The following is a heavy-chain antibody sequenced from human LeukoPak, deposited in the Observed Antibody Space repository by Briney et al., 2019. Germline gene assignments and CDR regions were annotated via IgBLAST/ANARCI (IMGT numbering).Heavy chain of an antibody. D-gene: IGHD1-26*01. J-gene: IGHJ4*02. CDR1: GFTVSSNY. CDR2: IYSGGST. CDR3: ARVEYSGTYYFDY. Sequence: GGSLRLSCAASGFTVSSNYMSWVRQAPGKGLEWVSVIYSGGSTYYADSVKGRSTISRDNSKNTVYLQMNSLRAEDTAVYYCARVEYSGTYYFDYWGQGTLVTVSS. V-gene: IGHV3-53*01.